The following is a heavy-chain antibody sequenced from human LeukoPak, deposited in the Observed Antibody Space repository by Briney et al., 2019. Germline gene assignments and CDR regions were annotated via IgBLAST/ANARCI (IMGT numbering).Heavy chain of an antibody. D-gene: IGHD3-22*01. J-gene: IGHJ4*02. V-gene: IGHV4-59*01. CDR2: IYYSGST. CDR3: ARVQNYYDSSGYYLIYFDY. CDR1: GGSISSYY. Sequence: SETLSLTCTVSGGSISSYYWSWIRQPPGKGLEWIGYIYYSGSTNYNPSLKSRVTISVDTSQTQFSLKLSSVPAAATAVYYCARVQNYYDSSGYYLIYFDYWGQGTLVTVSS.